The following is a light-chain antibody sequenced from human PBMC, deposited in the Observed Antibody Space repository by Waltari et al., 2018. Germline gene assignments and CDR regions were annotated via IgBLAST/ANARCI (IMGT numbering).Light chain of an antibody. CDR2: RNN. J-gene: IGLJ1*01. V-gene: IGLV10-54*04. Sequence: QAGLTQPPSVSKGLRQTATLSCTGNRNNVGTQGAAWLQQHQGQPPKLLSYRNNNRPSGISDRFSASRSGNTACLTISGLQPEDEADYYCSAWDSDLTVYVFGTGTKVTVL. CDR3: SAWDSDLTVYV. CDR1: RNNVGTQG.